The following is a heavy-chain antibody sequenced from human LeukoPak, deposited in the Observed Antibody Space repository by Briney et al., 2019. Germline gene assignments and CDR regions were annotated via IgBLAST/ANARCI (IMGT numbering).Heavy chain of an antibody. V-gene: IGHV3-30*04. J-gene: IGHJ4*02. Sequence: GGSLRLSCAASGFTFSSHAMNWVRQAPGKGPEWVAVISSGGGDKYYADSVKDRFTISRDDSRNTLYLQMNSLTVEDTALFYRARSAIHEESSTCYRALDYWGQGTLVTVSS. CDR3: ARSAIHEESSTCYRALDY. D-gene: IGHD3-16*02. CDR1: GFTFSSHA. CDR2: ISSGGGDK.